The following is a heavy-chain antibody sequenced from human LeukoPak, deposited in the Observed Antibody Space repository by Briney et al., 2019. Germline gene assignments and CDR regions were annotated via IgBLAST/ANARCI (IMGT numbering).Heavy chain of an antibody. V-gene: IGHV4-61*10. J-gene: IGHJ4*02. CDR1: GGSISSGSYY. D-gene: IGHD3-22*01. CDR3: ASSYYYDSSGYYLFDY. CDR2: IYYLGST. Sequence: SETLSLTCTVSGGSISSGSYYYSWIRQPAGKGLEWIGHIYYLGSTSYNPSLRSRVTISMDASKNQFSLTLTSVTAADTAVYYCASSYYYDSSGYYLFDYWGQGTLVTVSS.